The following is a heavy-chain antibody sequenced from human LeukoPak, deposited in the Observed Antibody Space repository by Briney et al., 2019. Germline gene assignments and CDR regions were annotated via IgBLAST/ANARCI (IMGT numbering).Heavy chain of an antibody. V-gene: IGHV4-34*01. CDR1: GGSFSGYY. D-gene: IGHD6-19*01. CDR2: INYSGST. CDR3: SSTLYSSGWYVRDAFDI. Sequence: SETLSLTCAVYGGSFSGYYWSWIRQPPGKGLEWIGEINYSGSTNYNPSLKSRVTISVDTSKNQFSLKLSSVTAADTAVYYCSSTLYSSGWYVRDAFDIWGQGTMVTVSS. J-gene: IGHJ3*02.